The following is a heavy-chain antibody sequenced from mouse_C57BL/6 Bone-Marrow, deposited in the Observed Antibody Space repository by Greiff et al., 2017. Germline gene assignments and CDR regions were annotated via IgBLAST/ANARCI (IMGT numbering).Heavy chain of an antibody. D-gene: IGHD2-2*01. CDR3: ATMGLRRGPWFAY. V-gene: IGHV1-42*01. CDR1: GYSFTGYY. CDR2: INPSTGGT. Sequence: EVQLQQSGPELVKPGASVKISCKASGYSFTGYYMNWVKQSPEKSLEWIGEINPSTGGTTYNQKFKAKATLTVDKSSSTAYMQLKSLTSEDSAVXYCATMGLRRGPWFAYWGQGTLVTVSA. J-gene: IGHJ3*01.